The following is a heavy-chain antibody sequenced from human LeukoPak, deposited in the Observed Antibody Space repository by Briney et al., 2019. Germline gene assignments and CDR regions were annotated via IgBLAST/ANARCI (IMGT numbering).Heavy chain of an antibody. CDR3: AKGPSIAAREPDYFDY. J-gene: IGHJ4*02. Sequence: GGSLRLSCAASGFTFSSYAMSWVRQAPGKGLEWVSAISGSGGSTYYADSVKGRFTISRDNSKNTLYLQMNSLRAEDTAVYYCAKGPSIAAREPDYFDYWGQGTLVTVSS. V-gene: IGHV3-23*01. D-gene: IGHD6-6*01. CDR1: GFTFSSYA. CDR2: ISGSGGST.